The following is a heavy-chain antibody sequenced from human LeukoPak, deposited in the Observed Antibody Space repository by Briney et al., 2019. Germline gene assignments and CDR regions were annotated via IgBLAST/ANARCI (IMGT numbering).Heavy chain of an antibody. CDR1: GFTFSSYA. CDR2: ISGSGGST. CDR3: AKVEQQLVMEYYYDY. J-gene: IGHJ4*02. Sequence: GGSLRLSCTACGFTFSSYAMSWVRQAPWKGLEWVSAISGSGGSTYYADSVKGRFTISRDNSKNTLYLQMNSLRAEDTAVYYCAKVEQQLVMEYYYDYWGQGTLVTVSS. D-gene: IGHD6-13*01. V-gene: IGHV3-23*01.